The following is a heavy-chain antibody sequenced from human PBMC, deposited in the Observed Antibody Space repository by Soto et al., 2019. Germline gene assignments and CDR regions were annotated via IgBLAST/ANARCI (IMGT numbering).Heavy chain of an antibody. CDR2: ISAYNGNT. Sequence: GASVKVSFKASGYTFTSYGISWVRQAPGQGLEWMGWISAYNGNTNYAQKLQGRVTMTTDTSTSTAYMELRSLRSDDTAVYYCARAHKGYYDSSGYRDAFDIWGQGTMVT. J-gene: IGHJ3*02. CDR3: ARAHKGYYDSSGYRDAFDI. CDR1: GYTFTSYG. D-gene: IGHD3-22*01. V-gene: IGHV1-18*01.